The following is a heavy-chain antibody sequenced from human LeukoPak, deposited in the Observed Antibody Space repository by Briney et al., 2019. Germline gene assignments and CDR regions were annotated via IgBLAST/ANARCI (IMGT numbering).Heavy chain of an antibody. V-gene: IGHV3-7*01. CDR1: GFTFSSYW. J-gene: IGHJ6*03. CDR3: ARDRQGTIFGVVRPYYYYYMDV. Sequence: GGSLRLSCAASGFTFSSYWMSWVRQAPGKGLEWVANIKQDGSEKYYVDSVKGRFTISRDNAKNSLYLQMNSLRAEDTAVYYCARDRQGTIFGVVRPYYYYYMDVWGKGTTVTVSS. D-gene: IGHD3-3*01. CDR2: IKQDGSEK.